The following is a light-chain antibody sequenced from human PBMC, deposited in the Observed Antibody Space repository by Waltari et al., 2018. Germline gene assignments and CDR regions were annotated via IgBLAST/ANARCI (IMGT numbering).Light chain of an antibody. Sequence: EIVLTQSLGTLSLSPGDRATLSCRASQSVSRTLAWYQQKPGQAPKLLIYGASTRATGIPERFSGGGSGTDFSLTINKLEPEEFAVYYCLHDVRLPGTFGQGTKVEI. J-gene: IGKJ1*01. CDR2: GAS. V-gene: IGKV3-20*01. CDR1: QSVSRT. CDR3: LHDVRLPGT.